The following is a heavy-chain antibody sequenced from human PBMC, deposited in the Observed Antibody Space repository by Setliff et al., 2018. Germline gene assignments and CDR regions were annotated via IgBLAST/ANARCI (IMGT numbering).Heavy chain of an antibody. J-gene: IGHJ4*02. CDR2: MNPDSGNT. Sequence: ASVKVSCKASGYTFTSYDINWVRQATGQGLEWMGWMNPDSGNTGYAQKFQGRVTITADESTSTAYMELSSLRSEDTAVYYCARESGYYDSSGYQYYFDYWGQGTLVTVSS. D-gene: IGHD3-22*01. CDR3: ARESGYYDSSGYQYYFDY. V-gene: IGHV1-8*01. CDR1: GYTFTSYD.